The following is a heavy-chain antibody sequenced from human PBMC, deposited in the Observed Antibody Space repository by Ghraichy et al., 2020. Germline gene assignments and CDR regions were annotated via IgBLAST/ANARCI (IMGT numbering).Heavy chain of an antibody. V-gene: IGHV4-31*02. D-gene: IGHD2-15*01. CDR1: GASISSGGYY. Sequence: LRLSCSVSGASISSGGYYWNWIRQRPGKGLEWIGYIYDSESIHYNPSLQSRVSISMDTSTNHFSLTVTSVTAADSAMYFCARDRSATVFSRRPFDIWGPGTMVTVSS. CDR2: IYDSESI. CDR3: ARDRSATVFSRRPFDI. J-gene: IGHJ3*02.